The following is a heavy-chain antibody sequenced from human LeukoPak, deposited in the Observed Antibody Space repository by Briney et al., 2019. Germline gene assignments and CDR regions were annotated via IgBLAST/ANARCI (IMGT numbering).Heavy chain of an antibody. CDR3: AKDLMRYCSGGSCYSMLDP. Sequence: TGGSLRLSCAASGFTFSSYWMSWVRQAPGKGLEWVANIKQDGSEKYYVDSVKGRFTISRDNAKNSLYLQMNSLRAEDTALYYCAKDLMRYCSGGSCYSMLDPWGQGTLVTVSS. V-gene: IGHV3-7*03. CDR1: GFTFSSYW. J-gene: IGHJ5*02. CDR2: IKQDGSEK. D-gene: IGHD2-15*01.